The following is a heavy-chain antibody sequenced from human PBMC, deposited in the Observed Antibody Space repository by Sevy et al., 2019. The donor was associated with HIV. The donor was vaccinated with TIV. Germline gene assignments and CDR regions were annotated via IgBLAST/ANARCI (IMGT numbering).Heavy chain of an antibody. CDR2: ISSNGGST. CDR3: VKWGYCSSTSCFRRPPGMDV. D-gene: IGHD2-2*01. CDR1: GFTFSSYA. J-gene: IGHJ6*02. V-gene: IGHV3-64D*06. Sequence: GGSLRLSCSASGFTFSSYAMHWVRQAPGKGLEYVSAISSNGGSTYYADSVKGRFTISRDNSQNTLYLQMSSLRAEDTAVYYCVKWGYCSSTSCFRRPPGMDVWGQGTTVTVSS.